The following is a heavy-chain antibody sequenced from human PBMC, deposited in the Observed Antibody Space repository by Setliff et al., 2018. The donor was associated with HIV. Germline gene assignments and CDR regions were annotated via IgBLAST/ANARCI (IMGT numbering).Heavy chain of an antibody. V-gene: IGHV3-21*04. CDR2: ISRDGDNS. Sequence: KAGGSLRLSCEASGFTFTNYYMHWVRQVPGKGLVWVSLISRDGDNSHYADSVKGRFTISRDNAKNSVYLQMNSLRAEDTAMYYCVRPVREPVDWGRGTLVTVSS. D-gene: IGHD6-19*01. J-gene: IGHJ4*02. CDR3: VRPVREPVD. CDR1: GFTFTNYY.